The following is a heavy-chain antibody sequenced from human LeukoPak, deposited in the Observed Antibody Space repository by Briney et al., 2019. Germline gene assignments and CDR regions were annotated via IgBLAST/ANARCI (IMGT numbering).Heavy chain of an antibody. Sequence: SETLSLTCTVSGYSISSGYYWGWIRQPPGKGLEWIGSIYHSGSTYYNPSLKGRVTISVDTSKNQFSLKLSSVTAADTAVYYCARDRGYYYYMDVWGKGTTVTVSS. J-gene: IGHJ6*03. CDR1: GYSISSGYY. V-gene: IGHV4-38-2*02. CDR3: ARDRGYYYYMDV. CDR2: IYHSGST.